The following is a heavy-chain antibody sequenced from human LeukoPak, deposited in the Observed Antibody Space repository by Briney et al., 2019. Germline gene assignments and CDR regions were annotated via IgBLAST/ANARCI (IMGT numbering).Heavy chain of an antibody. D-gene: IGHD3-16*01. Sequence: ASVKVSCKVSGYTLTELSMHWVRQAPGKGLEWMGGFDPEDGETICAQKFQGRVTMTEDTSTDTAYMELSSLGSEDTAVYYCATDFLSGYNPKDLWGSLDYWGQGTLVTVSS. V-gene: IGHV1-24*01. CDR2: FDPEDGET. J-gene: IGHJ4*02. CDR1: GYTLTELS. CDR3: ATDFLSGYNPKDLWGSLDY.